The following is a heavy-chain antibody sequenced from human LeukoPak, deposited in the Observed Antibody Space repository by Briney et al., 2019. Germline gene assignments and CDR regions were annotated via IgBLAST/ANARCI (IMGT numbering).Heavy chain of an antibody. Sequence: GASVNVSCTATGYTFTIYDINWVRRATGQGLEWMGWMNPNSGNTGYVQRFQGRVTLTRNASISTAYMQLSSLRSDATAVYYCAKEGTSHAFDSWGEPTMVTDPS. CDR1: GYTFTIYD. V-gene: IGHV1-8*01. CDR2: MNPNSGNT. J-gene: IGHJ3*02. CDR3: AKEGTSHAFDS. D-gene: IGHD1-14*01.